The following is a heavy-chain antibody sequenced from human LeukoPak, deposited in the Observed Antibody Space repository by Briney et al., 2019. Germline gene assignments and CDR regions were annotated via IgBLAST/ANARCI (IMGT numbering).Heavy chain of an antibody. CDR2: ISSNGGST. Sequence: GSLRLSCAASGFTFSSYAMHWVRQAPGKGLEYVSAISSNGGSTYYANSVKGRFTISRDNSKNTLYLQMGSLRAEDMTVYYCARAGPGGYWGQGTLVTVSS. CDR1: GFTFSSYA. J-gene: IGHJ4*02. V-gene: IGHV3-64*01. CDR3: ARAGPGGY.